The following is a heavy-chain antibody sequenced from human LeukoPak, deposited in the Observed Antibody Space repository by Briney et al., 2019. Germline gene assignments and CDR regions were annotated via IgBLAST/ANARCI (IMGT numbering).Heavy chain of an antibody. V-gene: IGHV3-30*02. CDR1: GFIFSSYG. CDR3: AKVSLNMVNDAFDI. CDR2: IRYDGSRK. J-gene: IGHJ3*02. D-gene: IGHD4/OR15-4a*01. Sequence: PGGSLRLSCAASGFIFSSYGMHWVRQAPDKGLEWVAFIRYDGSRKYYADSVKGRFTISRDNSKNTLYLQMNGLRAEDTAMYYCAKVSLNMVNDAFDIWGQGTIVGVSS.